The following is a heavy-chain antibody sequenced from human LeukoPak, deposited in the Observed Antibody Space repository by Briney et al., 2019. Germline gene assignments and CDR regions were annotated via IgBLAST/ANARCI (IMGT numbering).Heavy chain of an antibody. V-gene: IGHV3-7*05. CDR1: GIPFRSSW. CDR3: ARQLSGWYDADPY. D-gene: IGHD6-19*01. CDR2: VTLITSRN. Sequence: GSLRPSWAALGIPFRSSWKSLAPQAPGKGLEWVANVTLITSRNHYVDSVKGRFTISRDNAKSSLYLQSKSLRAQYTAVYYCARQLSGWYDADPYWGQGTLVTVSS. J-gene: IGHJ4*02.